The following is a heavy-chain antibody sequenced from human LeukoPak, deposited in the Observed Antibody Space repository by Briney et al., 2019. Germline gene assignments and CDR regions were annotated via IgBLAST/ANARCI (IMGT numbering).Heavy chain of an antibody. CDR1: GGSISTYY. CDR2: IYTSGST. CDR3: ARGTVPNAFDI. J-gene: IGHJ3*02. Sequence: PSETLSLTCTVSGGSISTYYWSWIRQPAGKGLEWIGRIYTSGSTNYNPSLKSRVTMSVDTSKNQFSLKLSSVAAADTAVYFCARGTVPNAFDIWGQGTMVTVS. D-gene: IGHD1/OR15-1a*01. V-gene: IGHV4-4*07.